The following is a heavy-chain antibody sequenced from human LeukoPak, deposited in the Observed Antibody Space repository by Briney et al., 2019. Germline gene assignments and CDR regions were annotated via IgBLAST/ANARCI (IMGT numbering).Heavy chain of an antibody. CDR2: INPDGSNT. Sequence: GGSLRLSCAASGFTFSNYWMHWVRQDPGKGLVWVSYINPDGSNTNYADSVKGRFTISRDNAKIALYLQMDSLRAEDTAVYYCAKDLHYGSADYWGQGTLVTVSS. D-gene: IGHD3-10*01. J-gene: IGHJ4*02. CDR1: GFTFSNYW. V-gene: IGHV3-74*01. CDR3: AKDLHYGSADY.